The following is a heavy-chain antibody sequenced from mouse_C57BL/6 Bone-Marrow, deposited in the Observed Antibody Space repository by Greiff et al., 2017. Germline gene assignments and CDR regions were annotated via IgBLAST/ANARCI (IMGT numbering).Heavy chain of an antibody. CDR3: ARGTTLVDFDY. V-gene: IGHV1-54*01. D-gene: IGHD1-1*01. CDR2: INPGSGGT. J-gene: IGHJ2*01. Sequence: QVQLKQSGAELVRPGTSVTVSCKASGYAFPNYLIEWVTQRPGQGLEWIGVINPGSGGTNYNEKFKGKATLTADKSSSTAYMQLSSLTSEDSSVYFCARGTTLVDFDYWCQGTTLTVSS. CDR1: GYAFPNYL.